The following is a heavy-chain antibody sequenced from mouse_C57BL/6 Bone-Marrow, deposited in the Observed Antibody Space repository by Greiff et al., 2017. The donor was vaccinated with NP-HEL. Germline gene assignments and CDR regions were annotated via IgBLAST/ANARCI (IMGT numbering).Heavy chain of an antibody. J-gene: IGHJ2*01. CDR1: GYTFTDYN. V-gene: IGHV1-22*01. CDR3: ARFHYYGSSPYYFDY. D-gene: IGHD1-1*01. CDR2: INPNNGGT. Sequence: EVQLQQSGPELVKPGASVKMSCKASGYTFTDYNMHWVKQSHGKSLEWIGYINPNNGGTSYNQKFKGKATLTVNKSSSTAYMELRSLTSEDSAVYYCARFHYYGSSPYYFDYWGQGTTLTVSS.